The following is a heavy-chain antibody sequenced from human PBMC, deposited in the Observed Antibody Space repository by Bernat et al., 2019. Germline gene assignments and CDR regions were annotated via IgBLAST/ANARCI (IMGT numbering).Heavy chain of an antibody. V-gene: IGHV3-48*01. CDR2: ISSSSSTI. J-gene: IGHJ4*02. Sequence: EVQLVESGGGLVQPGGSLRLSCAASGFTFSTYSMNWVRQAPGKGLEWVSYISSSSSTIYYADSVKGRFTISRDNAKNSLYLQMNSLRVEDTAVYYCARVATGDRLGYWGQGILVTVSS. CDR3: ARVATGDRLGY. D-gene: IGHD7-27*01. CDR1: GFTFSTYS.